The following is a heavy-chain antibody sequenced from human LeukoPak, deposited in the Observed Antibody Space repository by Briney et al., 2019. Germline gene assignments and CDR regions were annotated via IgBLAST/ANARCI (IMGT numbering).Heavy chain of an antibody. CDR1: GYTFTGYY. CDR2: INPNSGGT. V-gene: IGHV1-2*02. CDR3: ARVTSEGGYYYDSSGPSYDI. Sequence: ASVKVSCKASGYTFTGYYMHWVRQAPGQGLEWMGWINPNSGGTNYAQKFQGRVTMTRDTSISTAYMELSRLRSDDTAVYYCARVTSEGGYYYDSSGPSYDIWGQGTMATVSS. D-gene: IGHD3-22*01. J-gene: IGHJ3*02.